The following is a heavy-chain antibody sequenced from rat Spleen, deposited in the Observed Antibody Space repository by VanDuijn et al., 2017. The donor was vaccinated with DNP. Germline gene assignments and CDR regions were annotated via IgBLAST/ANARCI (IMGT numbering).Heavy chain of an antibody. V-gene: IGHV5-25*01. CDR1: GFTFSDYD. D-gene: IGHD1-9*01. CDR2: MSPTTRNS. J-gene: IGHJ2*01. CDR3: ATYYGYNSYFFDY. Sequence: EVQLVESGGGLVQPGRSLKLSCAASGFTFSDYDMAWVRQAPTKGLEWVACMSPTTRNSYYRDSVRGRFTVSRDDSTSTLYLQMDSLRSEDTATYFCATYYGYNSYFFDYWGQGVMVTVSS.